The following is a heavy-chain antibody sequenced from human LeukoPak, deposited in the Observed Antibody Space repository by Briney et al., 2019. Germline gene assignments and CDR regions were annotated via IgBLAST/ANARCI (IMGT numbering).Heavy chain of an antibody. CDR2: IYYSGST. Sequence: SETLSLTCTVSGGSISSGGYYWSWIRQHPGKGLEWIGYIYYSGSTYYNPSLKSRVTISVDTSKNQFSLKLSSVTAADTAVYYCARDLVDYYYDSSGYYRFDPWGQGTLVTVSS. CDR3: ARDLVDYYYDSSGYYRFDP. D-gene: IGHD3-22*01. V-gene: IGHV4-31*03. CDR1: GGSISSGGYY. J-gene: IGHJ5*02.